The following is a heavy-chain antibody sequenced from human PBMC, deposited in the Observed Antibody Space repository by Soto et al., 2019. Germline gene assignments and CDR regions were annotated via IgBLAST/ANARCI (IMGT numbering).Heavy chain of an antibody. V-gene: IGHV1-69*06. CDR3: ARAYNWNFVLGFWFDP. CDR2: IIPIFGTA. CDR1: GGTFSSYA. J-gene: IGHJ5*02. Sequence: WASVKVSCKASGGTFSSYAISWVRQAPGQGLEWMGGIIPIFGTANYAQKFQGRVTITADKSTSTAYMELSSLRSEDTAVYYCARAYNWNFVLGFWFDPWGQGTLVTVSS. D-gene: IGHD1-7*01.